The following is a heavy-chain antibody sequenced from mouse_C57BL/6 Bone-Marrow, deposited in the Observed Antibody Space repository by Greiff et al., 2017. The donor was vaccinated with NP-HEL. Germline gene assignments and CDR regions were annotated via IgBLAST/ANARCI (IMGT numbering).Heavy chain of an antibody. CDR3: ASKEYYGSSYYFDY. J-gene: IGHJ2*01. CDR2: IYPGDGDT. V-gene: IGHV1-80*01. Sequence: QVQLKESGAELVKPGASVKISCKASGYAFSSYWMNWVKQRPGKGLEWIGQIYPGDGDTNYNGKFKGKATLTADKSSSTAYMQLSSLTSEDSAVYFCASKEYYGSSYYFDYWGQGTTLTVSS. D-gene: IGHD1-1*01. CDR1: GYAFSSYW.